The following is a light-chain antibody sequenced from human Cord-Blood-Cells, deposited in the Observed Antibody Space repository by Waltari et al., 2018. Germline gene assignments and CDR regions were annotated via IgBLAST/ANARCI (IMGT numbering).Light chain of an antibody. CDR3: QQYNNWPPYT. J-gene: IGKJ2*01. Sequence: EIVRTQSPATLSVSPGGRATLSCRASQSVSSNLAWYQQKPGQAPRLHIYGASTRATGIPARFSGSGSGTEFTLTISSLQSEDFAVYYCQQYNNWPPYTFGQGTKLEIK. CDR1: QSVSSN. CDR2: GAS. V-gene: IGKV3-15*01.